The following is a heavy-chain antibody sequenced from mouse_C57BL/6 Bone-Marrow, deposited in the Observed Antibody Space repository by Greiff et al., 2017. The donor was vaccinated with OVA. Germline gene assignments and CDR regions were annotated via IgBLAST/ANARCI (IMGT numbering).Heavy chain of an antibody. Sequence: DVHLVESGGGLVKPGGSLKLSCAASGFTFSDYGMHWVRQAPEQGLEWVAYISSGSSNIYYADTVKGRFTISRDNAKNTLFLQMTSLRSEDTTMYYCARGVWYFDGWGTGTTVTVSS. J-gene: IGHJ1*03. CDR3: ARGVWYFDG. V-gene: IGHV5-17*01. CDR1: GFTFSDYG. CDR2: ISSGSSNI.